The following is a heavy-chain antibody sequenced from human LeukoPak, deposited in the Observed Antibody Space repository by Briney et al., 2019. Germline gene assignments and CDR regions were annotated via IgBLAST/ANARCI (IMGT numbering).Heavy chain of an antibody. CDR3: ARDPPSPMVRDAGMDV. D-gene: IGHD3-10*01. V-gene: IGHV3-11*01. CDR2: ISSSGSTI. CDR1: GFTFSDYY. J-gene: IGHJ6*02. Sequence: GGSLRLSCAASGFTFSDYYMSWIRQAPGKGLEWVSYISSSGSTIYYADSVKGRFTISRDNAKNSLYLQRNSLRAEDTAVYYCARDPPSPMVRDAGMDVWGQGTTVTVSS.